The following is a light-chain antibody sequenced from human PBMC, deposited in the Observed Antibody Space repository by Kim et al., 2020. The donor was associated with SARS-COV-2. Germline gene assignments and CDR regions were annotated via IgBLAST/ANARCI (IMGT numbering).Light chain of an antibody. Sequence: IQLTQSPSSLSASVGDRVTITCRASQGISSYLAWYQQKPGKALKLLIYAASTLQSGVPSRFSGSGSGTDFTLTISSLQPEDFATYYCQQLYSYPPWTFGQGTKVDIK. CDR1: QGISSY. CDR3: QQLYSYPPWT. J-gene: IGKJ1*01. V-gene: IGKV1-9*01. CDR2: AAS.